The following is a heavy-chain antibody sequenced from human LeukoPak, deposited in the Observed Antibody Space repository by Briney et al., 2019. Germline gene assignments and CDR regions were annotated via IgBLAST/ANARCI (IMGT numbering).Heavy chain of an antibody. V-gene: IGHV3-7*01. Sequence: PGGSLRLSCATSGFTFSGYWMSWVRQAPGKGLEWVANIKQDGSEIYYVDSVKARFTISRDNAKNSLYLQMNSLRAEDTAVYYCATNAATGIIDYWGQGILVTVSS. D-gene: IGHD6-13*01. CDR3: ATNAATGIIDY. CDR2: IKQDGSEI. J-gene: IGHJ4*02. CDR1: GFTFSGYW.